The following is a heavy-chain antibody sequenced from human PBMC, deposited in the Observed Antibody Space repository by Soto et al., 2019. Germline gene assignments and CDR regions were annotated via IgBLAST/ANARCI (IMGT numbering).Heavy chain of an antibody. CDR2: INHSGST. Sequence: SETLSLTCAVYGGSFSGYYWSWIRQPPGKGLEWIGEINHSGSTNYNPSLKSRVTISVDTSNTQFSLKLSSVTAADTAVYSCARGQNYYGSGSSIGYYYYYMDVWGKGTTVTVSS. CDR3: ARGQNYYGSGSSIGYYYYYMDV. D-gene: IGHD3-10*01. CDR1: GGSFSGYY. J-gene: IGHJ6*03. V-gene: IGHV4-34*01.